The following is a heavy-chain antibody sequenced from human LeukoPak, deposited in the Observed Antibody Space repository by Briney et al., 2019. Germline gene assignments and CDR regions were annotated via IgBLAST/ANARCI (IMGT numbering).Heavy chain of an antibody. D-gene: IGHD3-22*01. CDR3: ASVGGSYDGTGYLDY. CDR2: IYSDGST. J-gene: IGHJ4*02. CDR1: GFIVGNSY. Sequence: GGSLRLSXAASGFIVGNSYMSWVRQAPGKGLEWVSVIYSDGSTYYADLVKGRFTISRDNSKNALYLQMNTLRAEDTAVYYCASVGGSYDGTGYLDYWGQGTLVTVSS. V-gene: IGHV3-53*01.